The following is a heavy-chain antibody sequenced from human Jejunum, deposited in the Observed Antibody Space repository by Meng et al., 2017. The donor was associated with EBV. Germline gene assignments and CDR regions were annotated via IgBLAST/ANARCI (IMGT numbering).Heavy chain of an antibody. V-gene: IGHV1-69*06. Sequence: QVQLVQLGAEWKKPGSSVKVSCKASGGTFSNYAFSWVRQAPGQGLEWMGGVIPIFATANYAQRFQGRVTITADKSTSTAYMELRSLRSEDTAVYYCARSSGGVVADYFDYWGQGTLVTVSS. J-gene: IGHJ4*02. CDR2: VIPIFATA. CDR1: GGTFSNYA. CDR3: ARSSGGVVADYFDY. D-gene: IGHD3-16*02.